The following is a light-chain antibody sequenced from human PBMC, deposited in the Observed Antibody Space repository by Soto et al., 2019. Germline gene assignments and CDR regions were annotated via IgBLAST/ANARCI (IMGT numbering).Light chain of an antibody. Sequence: EIVLTQSPGTLSLSPGERATLSCRASQSVTRSLLAWYQQKPGQAPRLLVSGASKRATGIPDRFSGSGSGTDFTLTISRLEPEDFAVYFCQQYDSFPISFGQGTRLE. CDR2: GAS. CDR1: QSVTRSL. V-gene: IGKV3-20*01. J-gene: IGKJ5*01. CDR3: QQYDSFPIS.